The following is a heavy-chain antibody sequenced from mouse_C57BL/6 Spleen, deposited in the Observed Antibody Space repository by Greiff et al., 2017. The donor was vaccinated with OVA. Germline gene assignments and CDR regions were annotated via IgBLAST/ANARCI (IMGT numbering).Heavy chain of an antibody. V-gene: IGHV5-4*03. D-gene: IGHD2-12*01. Sequence: EVMLVESGGGLVKPGGSLKLSCAASGFTFSSYAMSWVRQTPEKRLEWVATISDGGSYTYYPDNVKGRFTISRDNAKNNLYLQMSHLKSEDTAMYYCARAPVRPSWFAYWGQGTLVTVSA. CDR1: GFTFSSYA. J-gene: IGHJ3*01. CDR2: ISDGGSYT. CDR3: ARAPVRPSWFAY.